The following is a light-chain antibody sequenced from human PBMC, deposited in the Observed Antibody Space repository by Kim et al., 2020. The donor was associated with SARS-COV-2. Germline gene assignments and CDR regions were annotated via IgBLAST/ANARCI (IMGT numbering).Light chain of an antibody. V-gene: IGKV3-20*01. CDR2: GAS. J-gene: IGKJ4*01. CDR3: QQDGSSPLT. CDR1: QSVSSSY. Sequence: EIVLTQSPCTLSLSPGERATLSCRASQSVSSSYLAWYQQKPGQAPRLLIYGASSRATGIPDRFSGSGSGTDFTLTISRLEPEDFAVYYCQQDGSSPLTFGGGTKADI.